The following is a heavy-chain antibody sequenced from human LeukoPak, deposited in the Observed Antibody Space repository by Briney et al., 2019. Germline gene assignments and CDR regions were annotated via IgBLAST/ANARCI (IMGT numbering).Heavy chain of an antibody. CDR1: GYTFTSYD. J-gene: IGHJ4*02. CDR3: ARGRTRRTIFGVVTLSFDY. V-gene: IGHV1-8*01. CDR2: MNPSSGNT. D-gene: IGHD3-3*01. Sequence: GASVKVSCKASGYTFTSYDINWVRQATGQGLEWMGWMNPSSGNTGYAQKFQGRVTMTRNTSISTAYMELSSLRSEDTAVYYCARGRTRRTIFGVVTLSFDYWGQGTLVTVSS.